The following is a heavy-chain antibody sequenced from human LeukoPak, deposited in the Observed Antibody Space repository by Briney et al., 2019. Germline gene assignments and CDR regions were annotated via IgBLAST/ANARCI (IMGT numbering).Heavy chain of an antibody. J-gene: IGHJ5*02. V-gene: IGHV4-59*01. Sequence: SETLSLTCTVSGGSISSYYWSWIRQPPGKGLEWIGYIYYSGSTNYNPSLKSRVTISVDTSKNQFSLKLSSVTAADTAVYYCARDRNCSGGSRYRGRWFDPWGQGTLVTVSS. CDR1: GGSISSYY. CDR2: IYYSGST. D-gene: IGHD2-15*01. CDR3: ARDRNCSGGSRYRGRWFDP.